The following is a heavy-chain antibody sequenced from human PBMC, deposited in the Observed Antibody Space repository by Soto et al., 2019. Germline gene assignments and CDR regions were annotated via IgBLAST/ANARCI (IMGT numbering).Heavy chain of an antibody. CDR1: GFTFSSYG. V-gene: IGHV3-33*01. D-gene: IGHD2-2*01. J-gene: IGHJ6*02. Sequence: QVQLVESGGGVVQPGRSLRLSCAASGFTFSSYGMHWVRQAPGKGLEWVAVIWYDGSNKYYADSVKGRFTISRGNSKNTLYLQMNSLRAEDTAVYYCARDGLNASGMDVWGQGTTVTVSS. CDR3: ARDGLNASGMDV. CDR2: IWYDGSNK.